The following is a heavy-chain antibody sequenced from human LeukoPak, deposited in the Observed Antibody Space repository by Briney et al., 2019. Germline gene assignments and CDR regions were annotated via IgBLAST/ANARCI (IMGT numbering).Heavy chain of an antibody. CDR1: GFTFRNPW. V-gene: IGHV3-48*02. Sequence: GGSLRLSCAGSGFTFRNPWMSRVRQAPGKGLEWVSYISSSSSTIYYADSVKGRFTISRDNAKNSLYLQVNSLRDEDTAVYYCARESAIFVPFDFWGQGTLVTVSS. J-gene: IGHJ4*02. D-gene: IGHD3-3*01. CDR3: ARESAIFVPFDF. CDR2: ISSSSSTI.